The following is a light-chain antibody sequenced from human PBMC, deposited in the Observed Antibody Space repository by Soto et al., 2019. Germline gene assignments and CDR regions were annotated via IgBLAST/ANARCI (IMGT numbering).Light chain of an antibody. Sequence: QSVLTQPASVSGSPGQSITISCTGTSSDFGGYNYVSWYQQHPGKAPKLMIYDVSNRPSGVSNRFSGSKSGNTASLTISGLQAEDEADYYCSSYTSSSTLGYVFGTGTKVT. J-gene: IGLJ1*01. CDR1: SSDFGGYNY. V-gene: IGLV2-14*01. CDR3: SSYTSSSTLGYV. CDR2: DVS.